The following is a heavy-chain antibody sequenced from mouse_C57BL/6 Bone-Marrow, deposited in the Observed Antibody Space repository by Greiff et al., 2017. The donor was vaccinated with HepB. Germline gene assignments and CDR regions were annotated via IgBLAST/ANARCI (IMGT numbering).Heavy chain of an antibody. D-gene: IGHD2-5*01. CDR2: IYPRSGNT. CDR3: ARGEIYSNWYFDV. J-gene: IGHJ1*03. CDR1: GYTFTSYG. Sequence: QVQLQQSGAELARPGASVKLSCKASGYTFTSYGISWVKQRTGQGLEWIGEIYPRSGNTYYNEKFKGKATLTADKSSSTAYMELRSLTSEDSAVYYCARGEIYSNWYFDVWGTGTTVTVSS. V-gene: IGHV1-81*01.